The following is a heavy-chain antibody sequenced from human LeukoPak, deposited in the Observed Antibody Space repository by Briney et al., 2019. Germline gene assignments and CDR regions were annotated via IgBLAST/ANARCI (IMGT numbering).Heavy chain of an antibody. V-gene: IGHV3-23*01. CDR2: ISGSGGST. CDR1: GFTFSSYA. D-gene: IGHD6-13*01. CDR3: AKAPGIGAQQLGWFDP. J-gene: IGHJ5*02. Sequence: GGSLRLSCAASGFTFSSYAMSWVRQAPGKGLEWVSAISGSGGSTYYADSVKGRFTISRDNSKNTLYLQMNSLRAEDTAVYYCAKAPGIGAQQLGWFDPWGQGTLVTVSS.